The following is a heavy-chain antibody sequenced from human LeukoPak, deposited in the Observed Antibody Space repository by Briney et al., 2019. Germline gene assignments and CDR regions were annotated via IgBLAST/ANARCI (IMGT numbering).Heavy chain of an antibody. Sequence: GGSLRLSCAASGFTFSSYSMNWDRQAPGKGLEWVSYIDARSGIVYYADSVQGRFIISRDDAKDSVFLQMNSLRVDDTAVYYCARTYDFGRGPPGDAFDNWGQGTLVTVPS. V-gene: IGHV3-48*01. CDR1: GFTFSSYS. CDR2: IDARSGIV. J-gene: IGHJ3*02. CDR3: ARTYDFGRGPPGDAFDN. D-gene: IGHD3-3*01.